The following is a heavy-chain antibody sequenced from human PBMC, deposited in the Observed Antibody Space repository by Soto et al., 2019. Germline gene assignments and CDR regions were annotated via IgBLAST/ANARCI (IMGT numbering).Heavy chain of an antibody. CDR1: GFTVSSNY. V-gene: IGHV3-66*01. CDR3: ARGSTVSSPNLFDY. D-gene: IGHD4-17*01. CDR2: IYSGGST. Sequence: EVQLVESGGGLVQPGGSLRLSCAASGFTVSSNYMSWVRQAPGKGLEWVSVIYSGGSTYYADSVTGRFTISRDNSKNTLYLQINSLRAEDTAVYYCARGSTVSSPNLFDYWGQGTLVTVSS. J-gene: IGHJ4*02.